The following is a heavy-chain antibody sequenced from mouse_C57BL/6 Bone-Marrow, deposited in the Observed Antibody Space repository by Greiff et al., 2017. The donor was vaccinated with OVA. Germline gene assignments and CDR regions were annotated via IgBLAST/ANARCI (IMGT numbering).Heavy chain of an antibody. CDR3: ARVITTVVADFDY. Sequence: VQLQQPGAELVKPGASVKLSCKASGYTFTSYWMHWVKQRPGQGLEWIGMIHPNSGSTNYNEKFKSKATLTVDKSSSTAYMQLSSLTSEDSAVYYCARVITTVVADFDYWGQGTTLTVSS. CDR1: GYTFTSYW. CDR2: IHPNSGST. J-gene: IGHJ2*01. V-gene: IGHV1-64*01. D-gene: IGHD1-1*01.